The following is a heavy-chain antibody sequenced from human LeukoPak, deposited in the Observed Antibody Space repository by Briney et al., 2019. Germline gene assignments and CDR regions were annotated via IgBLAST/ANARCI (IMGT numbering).Heavy chain of an antibody. CDR1: GYTFTSYD. CDR3: ARGGIAAAAHDP. CDR2: MNPNSGNT. Sequence: ASVKVSCKASGYTFTSYDINWVRQATGQGLEWMRWMNPNSGNTGYAQKFQGRVTMTRNTSISTAYMELSSLRSEDTAVYYCARGGIAAAAHDPWGQGTLVTVSS. V-gene: IGHV1-8*01. D-gene: IGHD6-13*01. J-gene: IGHJ5*02.